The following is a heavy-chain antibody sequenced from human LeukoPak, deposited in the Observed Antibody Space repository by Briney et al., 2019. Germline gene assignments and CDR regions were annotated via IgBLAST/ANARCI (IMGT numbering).Heavy chain of an antibody. V-gene: IGHV4-61*01. CDR1: GASVSSASY. CDR2: IYNGVNT. J-gene: IGHJ5*02. Sequence: SETLSLTCTVSGASVSSASYWTWIRQPPGKGVEWIAHIYNGVNTNYNPPLKSRVTISVDTSKNQFSLRLNSVTAADTAVYYCARSRAFNSGAFDPWGQGSLVTVSS. D-gene: IGHD1-26*01. CDR3: ARSRAFNSGAFDP.